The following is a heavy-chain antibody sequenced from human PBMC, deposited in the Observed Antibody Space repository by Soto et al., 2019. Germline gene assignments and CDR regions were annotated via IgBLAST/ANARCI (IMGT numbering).Heavy chain of an antibody. J-gene: IGHJ4*02. CDR3: AREVSTNHFDY. Sequence: PGGSLRLSCAASGFTFSSYSMNWVRQAPGKGLGWVSFISSSSSYIYYADSLKGRFIISRDNAKNSLDLQMNSLRAEDTAVYYCAREVSTNHFDYWGRGTRVTVAS. CDR2: ISSSSSYI. V-gene: IGHV3-21*01. D-gene: IGHD1-1*01. CDR1: GFTFSSYS.